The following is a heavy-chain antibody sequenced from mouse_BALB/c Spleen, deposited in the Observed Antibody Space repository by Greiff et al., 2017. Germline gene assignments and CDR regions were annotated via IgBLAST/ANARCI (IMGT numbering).Heavy chain of an antibody. CDR3: ARGDYRYDVVYAMDY. CDR1: GFSLTSYG. Sequence: VKVVESGPGLVAPSQSLSITCTVSGFSLTSYGVHWVRQPPGKGLEWLGVIWAGGSTNYNSALMSRLSISKDNSKSQVFLKMNSLQTDDTAMYYCARGDYRYDVVYAMDYWGQGTSVTVSS. D-gene: IGHD2-14*01. V-gene: IGHV2-9*02. J-gene: IGHJ4*01. CDR2: IWAGGST.